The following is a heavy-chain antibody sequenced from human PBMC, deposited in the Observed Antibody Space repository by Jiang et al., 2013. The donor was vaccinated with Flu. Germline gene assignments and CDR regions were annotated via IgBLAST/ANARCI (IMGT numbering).Heavy chain of an antibody. J-gene: IGHJ6*02. CDR3: ASMTTVTATDGDYYGMDV. CDR2: IYPGDSDT. CDR1: GYSFTSYW. Sequence: GAEVKKPGESLKISCKGSGYSFTSYWIGWVRQMPGKGLEWMGIIYPGDSDTRYSPSFQGQVTISADKSISTAYLQWSSLKASDTAMYYCASMTTVTATDGDYYGMDVWGQGTTVTVSS. V-gene: IGHV5-51*01. D-gene: IGHD4-17*01.